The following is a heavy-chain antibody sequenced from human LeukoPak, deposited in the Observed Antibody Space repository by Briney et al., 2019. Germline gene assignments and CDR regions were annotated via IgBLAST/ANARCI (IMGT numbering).Heavy chain of an antibody. D-gene: IGHD4-11*01. CDR2: IYDSGST. V-gene: IGHV4-31*01. CDR3: ARVSAVTTLTYYYMDV. Sequence: SQTLSLTCTVYGGSISSGGYYWSWIRQHPGKGLEWIAYIYDSGSTYYNPSLQSPVTISVDTSKNQFSLKLSSVTAAATAVYYCARVSAVTTLTYYYMDVWGKGITVTVSS. J-gene: IGHJ6*03. CDR1: GGSISSGGYY.